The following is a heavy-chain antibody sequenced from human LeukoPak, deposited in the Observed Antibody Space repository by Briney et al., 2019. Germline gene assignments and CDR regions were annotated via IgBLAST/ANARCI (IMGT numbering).Heavy chain of an antibody. V-gene: IGHV3-21*01. Sequence: GGSLRLSCAASGFSFSSYSMNWVRQAPGNGLEWVSSITSRSSYINYADSATGRFTISRDNAKNSVYLQMNSLRAEDTAVYYCARVLLGATTINYYYYYMDVWGKGTTVTVSS. CDR2: ITSRSSYI. CDR1: GFSFSSYS. CDR3: ARVLLGATTINYYYYYMDV. J-gene: IGHJ6*03. D-gene: IGHD1-26*01.